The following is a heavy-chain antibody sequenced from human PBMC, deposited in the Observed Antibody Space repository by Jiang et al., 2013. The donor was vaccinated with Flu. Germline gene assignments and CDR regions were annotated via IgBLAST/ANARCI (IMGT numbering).Heavy chain of an antibody. CDR3: ARVMEQWLFGWFDP. CDR2: ISAYNGNT. D-gene: IGHD3-22*01. J-gene: IGHJ5*02. Sequence: EWMGWISAYNGNTNYAQKLQGRVTMTTDTSTSTAYMELRSLRSDDTAVYYCARVMEQWLFGWFDPWGQGTLVTVSS. V-gene: IGHV1-18*01.